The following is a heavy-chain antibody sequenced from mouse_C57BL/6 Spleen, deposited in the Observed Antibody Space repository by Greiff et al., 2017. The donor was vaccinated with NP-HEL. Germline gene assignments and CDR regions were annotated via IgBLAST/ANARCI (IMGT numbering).Heavy chain of an antibody. V-gene: IGHV5-12*01. CDR2: ISNGGGST. Sequence: EVKLVESGGGLVQPGGSLKLSCAASGFTFSDYYMYWVRQTPEKRLEWVAYISNGGGSTYYPDTVKGRFTISRDNAKNTLYLQMSRLKSEDTAMYYCARAGGFAWFAYWGQGTLVTVSA. CDR3: ARAGGFAWFAY. J-gene: IGHJ3*01. CDR1: GFTFSDYY. D-gene: IGHD4-1*01.